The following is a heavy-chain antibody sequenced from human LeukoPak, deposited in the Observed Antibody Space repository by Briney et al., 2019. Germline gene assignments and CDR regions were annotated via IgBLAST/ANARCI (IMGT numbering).Heavy chain of an antibody. J-gene: IGHJ4*02. Sequence: PGGSLRLSCVGSGFSFNNYAMSWVRQAPGKGLEWVSSLSGSGGSTQYAGSVKGRFSISRDNSKNTLFLQMNGLRADDTAVYYCAKEGCSSTNCYDDSWGQGTLVTVSS. CDR3: AKEGCSSTNCYDDS. CDR2: LSGSGGST. D-gene: IGHD2-2*01. CDR1: GFSFNNYA. V-gene: IGHV3-23*01.